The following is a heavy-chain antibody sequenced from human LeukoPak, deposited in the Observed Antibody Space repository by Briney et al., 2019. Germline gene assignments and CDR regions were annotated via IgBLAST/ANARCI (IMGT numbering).Heavy chain of an antibody. CDR3: TTAGIGAIAAAGPDNWFDP. CDR2: IKSKTDGGTT. CDR1: GFTFSNAW. D-gene: IGHD6-13*01. V-gene: IGHV3-15*01. Sequence: GGSLRLSCAASGFTFSNAWMSWVRQAPGKGLEWVGRIKSKTDGGTTDYAAPVKGRFTISSDDSKNTLYLQMNSLKTEDTAVYYCTTAGIGAIAAAGPDNWFDPWGQGTLVTVSS. J-gene: IGHJ5*02.